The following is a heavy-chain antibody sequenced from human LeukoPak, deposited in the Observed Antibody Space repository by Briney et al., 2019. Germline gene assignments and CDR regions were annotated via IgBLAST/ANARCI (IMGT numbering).Heavy chain of an antibody. CDR1: GYSISSGYY. Sequence: PSETLSLTCTVSGYSISSGYYWGWIRPPPGKGLEWIGSIYHSGSTYYNPSLKSRVTISVDRSKNQFSLKLSSVTAADTAVYYCARTKQQLVPCFVRQGNCYFDYWGQGTLVTVSS. CDR3: ARTKQQLVPCFVRQGNCYFDY. CDR2: IYHSGST. J-gene: IGHJ4*02. D-gene: IGHD6-13*01. V-gene: IGHV4-38-2*02.